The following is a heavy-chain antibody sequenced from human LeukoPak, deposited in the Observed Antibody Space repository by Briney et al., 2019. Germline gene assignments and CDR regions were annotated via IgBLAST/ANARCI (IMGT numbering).Heavy chain of an antibody. V-gene: IGHV4-59*01. CDR2: IFYTGST. J-gene: IGHJ6*03. D-gene: IGHD3-10*01. CDR3: ARGITMVRGVIGRGYYYYMDV. CDR1: GGSISSNF. Sequence: SETLSLTCTVSGGSISSNFWTWIRQPPGKGLEWIGYIFYTGSTNYNPSLKSRVTISVDTSRKQFSLKLSSVTAADTAVYYCARGITMVRGVIGRGYYYYMDVWGKGTTVTISS.